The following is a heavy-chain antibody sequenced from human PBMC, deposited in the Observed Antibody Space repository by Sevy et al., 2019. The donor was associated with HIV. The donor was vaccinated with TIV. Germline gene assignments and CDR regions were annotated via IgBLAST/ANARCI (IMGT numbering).Heavy chain of an antibody. CDR2: IYYKGHI. J-gene: IGHJ4*02. CDR1: GGSITSLY. Sequence: SETLSLTCTVSGGSITSLYWNWIRQPPGKGLEWIANIYYKGHINYNPSLKSRVTLSLETSKNQFSLRLGSVTAADTAMYYCAGENAWGRGYSWGQGTLVTVSS. V-gene: IGHV4-59*08. CDR3: AGENAWGRGYS. D-gene: IGHD1-26*01.